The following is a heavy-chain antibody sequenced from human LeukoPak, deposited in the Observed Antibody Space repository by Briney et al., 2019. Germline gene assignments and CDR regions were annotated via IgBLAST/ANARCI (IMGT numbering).Heavy chain of an antibody. V-gene: IGHV3-48*03. Sequence: GGSLRLSCAASGFTFSSYEMNWVRQAPGKGLEWVSYISSSGSTIYYADSVKGRFTISRDNAKNSLYLQMNSLRAEDTAVYYCAVATIKDYFDYWGPGTLVTVSS. J-gene: IGHJ4*02. D-gene: IGHD5-24*01. CDR3: AVATIKDYFDY. CDR2: ISSSGSTI. CDR1: GFTFSSYE.